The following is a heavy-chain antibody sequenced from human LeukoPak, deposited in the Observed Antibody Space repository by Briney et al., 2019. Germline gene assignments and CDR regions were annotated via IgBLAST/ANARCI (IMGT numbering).Heavy chain of an antibody. J-gene: IGHJ4*02. D-gene: IGHD1-26*01. Sequence: GGSLRLSCAASGFTFSSYAMSWVRQAPGKGLEWVSAISGSGGSTYYADSVKGRFTISRDNAKNSLYLQMNSLRAEDTAVYYCARGSGRSYLPFDYWGQGTLVTVSS. CDR1: GFTFSSYA. CDR2: ISGSGGST. CDR3: ARGSGRSYLPFDY. V-gene: IGHV3-23*01.